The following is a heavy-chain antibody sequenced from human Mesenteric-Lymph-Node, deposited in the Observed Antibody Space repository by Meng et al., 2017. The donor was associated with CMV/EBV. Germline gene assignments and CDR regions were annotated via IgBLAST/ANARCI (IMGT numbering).Heavy chain of an antibody. CDR3: ARDPSSWELPADY. CDR1: GFTFSSYG. CDR2: IWYDGSNK. V-gene: IGHV3-33*01. D-gene: IGHD1-26*01. J-gene: IGHJ4*02. Sequence: GESLKISCAASGFTFSSYGMHWVRQAPGKGLEWVAVIWYDGSNKYYADSVKGRFTISRDNAKNTLYLQMNSLRAEDTAVYYCARDPSSWELPADYWGQGTLVTVSS.